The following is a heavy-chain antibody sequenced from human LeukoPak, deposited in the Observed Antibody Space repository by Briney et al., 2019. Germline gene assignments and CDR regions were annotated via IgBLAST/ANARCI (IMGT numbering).Heavy chain of an antibody. J-gene: IGHJ4*02. D-gene: IGHD6-19*01. CDR1: GFTFNSYS. Sequence: GGSLRLSCAASGFTFNSYSMHWVRQAPGKGLKWVAVISSHGSNKDYADSVKGRITISRDNSENTLYLQMDSLTTEDTGVYYCAREQGQQWRRFDSWGQGSPVTVSS. CDR2: ISSHGSNK. CDR3: AREQGQQWRRFDS. V-gene: IGHV3-30*04.